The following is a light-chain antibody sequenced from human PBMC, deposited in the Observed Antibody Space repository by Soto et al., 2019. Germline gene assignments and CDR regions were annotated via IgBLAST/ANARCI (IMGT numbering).Light chain of an antibody. V-gene: IGLV2-14*01. CDR2: DVS. CDR1: SSDVGGYNY. J-gene: IGLJ1*01. CDR3: SSYTSSSTLV. Sequence: QSVLTQPASVSGSPGQSITISCTGTSSDVGGYNYVSWYQQHPGKAPKLMIYDVSNRPSGVSNRFSGSKSGNTASLTISGLQAEYEADYYCSSYTSSSTLVFGTGIKVTVL.